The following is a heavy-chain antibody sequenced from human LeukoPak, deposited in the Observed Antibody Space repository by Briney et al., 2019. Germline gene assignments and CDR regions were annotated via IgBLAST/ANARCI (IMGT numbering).Heavy chain of an antibody. J-gene: IGHJ4*02. CDR1: GHTLTELS. V-gene: IGHV1-24*01. D-gene: IGHD3-10*01. CDR2: FDPEDGET. CDR3: ATDMVRGVNRPFDY. Sequence: ASVKVSCKVSGHTLTELSMHWVRQAPGKGLEWIGGFDPEDGETSYAQKFQGRVTMTEDTSTDTAYMELSSLRSEDTAVYYCATDMVRGVNRPFDYWGQGTLVTVSS.